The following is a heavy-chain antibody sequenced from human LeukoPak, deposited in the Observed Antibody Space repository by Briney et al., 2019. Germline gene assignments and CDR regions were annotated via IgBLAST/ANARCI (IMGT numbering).Heavy chain of an antibody. CDR3: ARGLGGASYYMDV. CDR2: VDTSGST. Sequence: SETLSLTCSVSGGSISSFYWTWVRQPAGKGLEWIGRVDTSGSTHYNPSLKGRVTMSLDTSKYKFSLRLSSVTVADTAVYYCARGLGGASYYMDVWGRGTTVTVSS. CDR1: GGSISSFY. J-gene: IGHJ6*03. D-gene: IGHD3-16*01. V-gene: IGHV4-4*07.